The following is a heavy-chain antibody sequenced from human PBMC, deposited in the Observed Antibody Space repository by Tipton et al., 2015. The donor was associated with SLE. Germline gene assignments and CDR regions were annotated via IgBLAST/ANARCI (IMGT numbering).Heavy chain of an antibody. J-gene: IGHJ2*01. CDR1: GGSIDSHY. V-gene: IGHV4-59*11. D-gene: IGHD4-11*01. Sequence: TLSLTCTVSGGSIDSHYWSWIRQPPGKGLEWIGCIYYTGSTNYNPSLKSRVTISVVTSKNQFSLKLSSVTAADTAVYYCARSRAYSNYAHTLHLWYFDLWGRGTLVTVSS. CDR3: ARSRAYSNYAHTLHLWYFDL. CDR2: IYYTGST.